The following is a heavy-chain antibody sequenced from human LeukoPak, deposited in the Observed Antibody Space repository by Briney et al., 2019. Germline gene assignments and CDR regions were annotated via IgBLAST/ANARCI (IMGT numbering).Heavy chain of an antibody. D-gene: IGHD3-22*01. CDR3: ASRNYYDSSGLLDY. CDR1: GFTFSSSA. V-gene: IGHV3-23*01. Sequence: GGSLRLSCAASGFTFSSSAMSWVRQVPGKGLEWVSGISASGGSTYYADSVKGRFTISRDNSKNTLYLQMNSLRAEDTAVYYCASRNYYDSSGLLDYWGQGTLVTVSS. J-gene: IGHJ4*02. CDR2: ISASGGST.